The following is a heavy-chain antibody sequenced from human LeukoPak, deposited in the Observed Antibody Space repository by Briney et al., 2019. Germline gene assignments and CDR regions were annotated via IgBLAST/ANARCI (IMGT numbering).Heavy chain of an antibody. J-gene: IGHJ4*02. Sequence: SETLSLTCTVSGGSISSYYWSWLRQPPGKGLEWIGYISYSGSTNYNPSLKSRVTTSVDTSRNQFSLKLSSVTAADTAVYYCARGRLGGSGSYYNVLDYWGQGTLVTVSS. CDR2: ISYSGST. CDR1: GGSISSYY. D-gene: IGHD3-10*01. CDR3: ARGRLGGSGSYYNVLDY. V-gene: IGHV4-59*01.